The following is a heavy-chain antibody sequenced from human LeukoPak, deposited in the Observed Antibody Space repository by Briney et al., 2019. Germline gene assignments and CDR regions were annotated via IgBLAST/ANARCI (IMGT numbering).Heavy chain of an antibody. CDR2: ISWNSGSI. CDR3: AKDRYGGNSGYFQH. CDR1: GFTFDDYA. V-gene: IGHV3-9*01. J-gene: IGHJ1*01. D-gene: IGHD4-23*01. Sequence: GRSPRLSCAASGFTFDDYAMHWVRQAPGKGLEWVSGISWNSGSIGYADSVKGRFTISRDNAKNSLYLQMNSLRAEDTALYYCAKDRYGGNSGYFQHWGQGTLVTVSS.